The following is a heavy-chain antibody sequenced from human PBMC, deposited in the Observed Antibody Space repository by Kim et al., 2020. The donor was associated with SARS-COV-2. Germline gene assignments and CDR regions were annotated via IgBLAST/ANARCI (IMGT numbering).Heavy chain of an antibody. CDR3: ARHRETLLWFGEKGGMDV. V-gene: IGHV4-59*08. CDR1: GGSISSYY. Sequence: SETLSLTCTVSGGSISSYYWSWIRQPPGKGLEWIGYIYYSGSTNYNPSLKSRVTISVDTSKNQFSLKLSSVTAADTAVYYCARHRETLLWFGEKGGMDVWGQGTTVTVSS. D-gene: IGHD3-10*01. CDR2: IYYSGST. J-gene: IGHJ6*02.